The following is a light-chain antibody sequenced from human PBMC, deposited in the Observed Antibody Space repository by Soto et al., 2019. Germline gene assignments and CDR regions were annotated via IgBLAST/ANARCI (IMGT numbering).Light chain of an antibody. Sequence: QSVLTQPPSVSGAPGQRVTISCTGSSSNIGAGYDVDWYQQLPGTAPKLLIYGNSNRPSGVPDRFSGSKSGTSASLAITGLQAEDEADYYCQSYDSSLSGAVFGGGTQLTV. V-gene: IGLV1-40*01. CDR2: GNS. CDR1: SSNIGAGYD. CDR3: QSYDSSLSGAV. J-gene: IGLJ7*01.